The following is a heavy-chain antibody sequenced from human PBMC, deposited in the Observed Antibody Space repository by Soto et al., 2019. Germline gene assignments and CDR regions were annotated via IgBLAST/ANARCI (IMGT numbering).Heavy chain of an antibody. Sequence: LSLTCAVSGGSISSGGYSWGWIRQPPGKGLEWIGYIYHSGSTYYNPSLKSRVAISVDRSKNQFSLKLSSVTAADTAVYYCAAGGGLPRYYWGQGTLVTVSS. CDR3: AAGGGLPRYY. CDR2: IYHSGST. CDR1: GGSISSGGYS. V-gene: IGHV4-30-2*01. J-gene: IGHJ4*02. D-gene: IGHD5-12*01.